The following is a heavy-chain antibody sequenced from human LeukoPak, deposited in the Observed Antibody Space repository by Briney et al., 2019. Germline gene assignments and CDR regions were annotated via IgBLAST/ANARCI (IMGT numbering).Heavy chain of an antibody. Sequence: ASVKVSCKVFGYTFTSNYIHWVRQAPGQGLEWMGIINPSGGSTSYAQKFQGRVTMTRDTSTSTVYMELSSLRSEDTAVYYCARDRARYYYDSSGYYDYWGQGTLVTVST. V-gene: IGHV1-46*01. CDR2: INPSGGST. CDR3: ARDRARYYYDSSGYYDY. D-gene: IGHD3-22*01. CDR1: GYTFTSNY. J-gene: IGHJ4*02.